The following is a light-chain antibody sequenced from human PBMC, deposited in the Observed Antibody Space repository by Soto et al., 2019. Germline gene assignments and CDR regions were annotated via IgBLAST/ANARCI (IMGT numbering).Light chain of an antibody. CDR2: SNN. CDR1: TSNIGSKT. V-gene: IGLV1-44*01. J-gene: IGLJ1*01. Sequence: QSVLTQPPSVSGTPGQSVTISCSGSTSNIGSKTVSWYQQLPGTAPKLLIYSNNQRPSGGPDRFSGSKSGTSASLAISGLQSADEADYYCAAWDDSLNGYVFGAGTKAPS. CDR3: AAWDDSLNGYV.